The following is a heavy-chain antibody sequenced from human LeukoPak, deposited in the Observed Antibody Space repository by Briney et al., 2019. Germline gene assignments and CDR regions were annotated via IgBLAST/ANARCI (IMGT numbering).Heavy chain of an antibody. CDR3: ARVEVDYGDSAGDY. CDR1: GYSISSGYY. D-gene: IGHD4-17*01. Sequence: PSETLSLTCTVSGYSISSGYYWGWIRQPPGKGLEWIGSIYHSGSTYYNPSLKSRVTISVDTSKNQFSLKLSSVTAADTAVYYCARVEVDYGDSAGDYWGQGTLVTVSS. V-gene: IGHV4-38-2*02. J-gene: IGHJ4*02. CDR2: IYHSGST.